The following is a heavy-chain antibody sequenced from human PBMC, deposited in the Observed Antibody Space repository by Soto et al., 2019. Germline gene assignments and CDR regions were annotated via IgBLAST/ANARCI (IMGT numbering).Heavy chain of an antibody. CDR3: ARLRRGGIGGCDY. J-gene: IGHJ4*02. CDR1: GFTFSSSW. CDR2: MKQDGSEK. D-gene: IGHD1-26*01. V-gene: IGHV3-7*01. Sequence: GGSLRLSCVASGFTFSSSWMAWVRQTPGKGLEWVGNMKQDGSEKYYMDSVKGRFTISRDNAKNSLYLQMNSLRAEDTAVYYCARLRRGGIGGCDYWGQGTLVTVSS.